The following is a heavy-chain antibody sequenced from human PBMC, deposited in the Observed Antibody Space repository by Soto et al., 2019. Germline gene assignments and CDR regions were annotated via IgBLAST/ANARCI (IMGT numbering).Heavy chain of an antibody. CDR1: GFTLSSYA. CDR2: ISGSGGST. V-gene: IGHV3-23*01. CDR3: AKEYRQLVYVHAFDI. J-gene: IGHJ3*02. Sequence: GGILRLSSAASGFTLSSYAMSWVRQAPGKGLEWVSAISGSGGSTYYADSVKGRFTISRDNSKNTLYLQMNSLRAEDTAVYYCAKEYRQLVYVHAFDIWRQVTTV. D-gene: IGHD6-6*01.